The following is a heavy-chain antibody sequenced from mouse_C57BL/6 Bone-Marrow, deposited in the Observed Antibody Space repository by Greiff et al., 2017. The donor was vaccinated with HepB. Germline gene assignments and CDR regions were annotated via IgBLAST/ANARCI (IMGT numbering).Heavy chain of an antibody. V-gene: IGHV1-81*01. J-gene: IGHJ3*01. CDR2: IYPRSGNT. CDR1: GYTFTSYG. Sequence: QVQLQQSGAELARPGASVKLSCKASGYTFTSYGISWVKQRTGQGLEWIGEIYPRSGNTYYNEKFKGKATLTADKSSSTAYMELRSLTSEDSAVYFCASGDRAWFAYWGQGTLVTVSA. CDR3: ASGDRAWFAY. D-gene: IGHD2-14*01.